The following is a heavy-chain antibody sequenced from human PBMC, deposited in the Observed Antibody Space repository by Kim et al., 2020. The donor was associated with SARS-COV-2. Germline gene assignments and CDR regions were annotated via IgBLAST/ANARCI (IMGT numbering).Heavy chain of an antibody. D-gene: IGHD3-10*01. J-gene: IGHJ2*01. CDR3: ARDGSGAHWYFDL. Sequence: YAQKFQGRVTMTRNTSISTAYMELSSLRSEDAAVYYCARDGSGAHWYFDLWGRGTLVTVSS. V-gene: IGHV1-8*01.